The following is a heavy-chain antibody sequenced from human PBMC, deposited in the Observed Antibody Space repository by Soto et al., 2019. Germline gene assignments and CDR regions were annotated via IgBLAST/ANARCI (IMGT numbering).Heavy chain of an antibody. Sequence: NPSETLSLTCTVSGGSISGGYYWGWIRQHPGKGLEWIAYIYYNGNTYYNPSLKSRVTISVDTSKNQFSLKLSSVTAADTAVYYCARLQSGSYYPNWFDPWGQGTLVTVSS. CDR2: IYYNGNT. D-gene: IGHD3-10*01. CDR3: ARLQSGSYYPNWFDP. V-gene: IGHV4-31*03. J-gene: IGHJ5*02. CDR1: GGSISGGYY.